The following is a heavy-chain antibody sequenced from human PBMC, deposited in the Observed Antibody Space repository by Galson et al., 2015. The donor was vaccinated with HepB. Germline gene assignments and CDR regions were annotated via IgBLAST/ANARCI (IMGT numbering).Heavy chain of an antibody. V-gene: IGHV3-30-3*01. CDR1: GFTFSRYA. CDR3: ARDVTAMVTDY. J-gene: IGHJ4*02. Sequence: SLRLSCAASGFTFSRYAMHWVRQAPGKGLDWVAVISYDGSNKYYADSVKGRFTISRDNSKNTLYLQMNSLRAEDTAVYYCARDVTAMVTDYWGQGTLVTVSS. CDR2: ISYDGSNK. D-gene: IGHD5-18*01.